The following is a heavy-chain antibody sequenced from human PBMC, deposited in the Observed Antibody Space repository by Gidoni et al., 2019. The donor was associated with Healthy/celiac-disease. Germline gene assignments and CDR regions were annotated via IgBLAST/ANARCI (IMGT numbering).Heavy chain of an antibody. V-gene: IGHV4-39*01. Sequence: QLQLQESGPGLVKPSETLSLTCTVSGGSISSSSYYWGWIRQPPGKGLEWIGSIYYSGSTYYNPSLKSRVTISVDTSKNQFSLKLSSVTAADTAVYYCARQGSTYYYGSGSYSHFDYWGQGTLVTVSS. CDR1: GGSISSSSYY. J-gene: IGHJ4*02. CDR3: ARQGSTYYYGSGSYSHFDY. D-gene: IGHD3-10*01. CDR2: IYYSGST.